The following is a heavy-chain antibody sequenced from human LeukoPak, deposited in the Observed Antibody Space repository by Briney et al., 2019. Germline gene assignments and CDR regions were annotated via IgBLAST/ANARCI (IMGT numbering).Heavy chain of an antibody. CDR2: IYYSGST. CDR1: GGSFSGYS. CDR3: ARDIAVAAFDY. Sequence: SETLSLTCAVYGGSFSGYSWNWIRQPPGKGLEWIGYIYYSGSTYYNPSLKSRVTISVDTSKNQFSLKLSSVTAADTAVYYCARDIAVAAFDYWGQGTLVTVSS. J-gene: IGHJ4*02. D-gene: IGHD6-19*01. V-gene: IGHV4-34*01.